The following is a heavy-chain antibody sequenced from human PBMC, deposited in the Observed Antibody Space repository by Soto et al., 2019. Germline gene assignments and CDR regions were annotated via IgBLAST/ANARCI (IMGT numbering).Heavy chain of an antibody. CDR3: AKTYYYVSSGQTTH. D-gene: IGHD3-22*01. CDR2: ISGSGGST. CDR1: GFTFSSYA. Sequence: PGGSLRLSCAASGFTFSSYAMSWVRQAPGKGLEWVSAISGSGGSTYYADSVKGRFTISRDNSKNTLYLQMNSLRAEDTAVYYCAKTYYYVSSGQTTHWGQGTLVTVSS. J-gene: IGHJ4*02. V-gene: IGHV3-23*01.